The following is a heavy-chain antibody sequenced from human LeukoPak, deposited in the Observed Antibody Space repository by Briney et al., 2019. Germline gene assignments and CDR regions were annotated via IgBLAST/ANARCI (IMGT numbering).Heavy chain of an antibody. J-gene: IGHJ4*02. CDR3: ARGSITMPAAPFDY. Sequence: SETLSLTCAVYGGSFSGHYWTWIRQTPGEGLEWSGEINHRGIDTYNPPLKSRITRAVCTFKTEFSQRLTTVTAADATVYSCARGSITMPAAPFDYWGQGTLVTVCS. CDR1: GGSFSGHY. D-gene: IGHD3-10*01. CDR2: INHRGID. V-gene: IGHV4-34*01.